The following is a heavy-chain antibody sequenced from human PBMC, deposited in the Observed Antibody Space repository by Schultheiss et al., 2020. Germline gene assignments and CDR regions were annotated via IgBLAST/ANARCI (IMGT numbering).Heavy chain of an antibody. D-gene: IGHD3-10*01. J-gene: IGHJ4*02. Sequence: GGSLRLSCAASGFTFDDYAMHWVRQAPGKGLEWVANIKQDGSEKYYVDSVKGRFTISRDNAKNSLYLQMNSLRAEDTAVYYCARDGPWFGADYWGQGTLVTVSS. V-gene: IGHV3-7*03. CDR2: IKQDGSEK. CDR3: ARDGPWFGADY. CDR1: GFTFDDYA.